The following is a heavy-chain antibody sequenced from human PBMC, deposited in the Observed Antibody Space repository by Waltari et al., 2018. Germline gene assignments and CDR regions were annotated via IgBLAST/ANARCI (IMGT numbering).Heavy chain of an antibody. Sequence: QVQLVQSGAEVKKPGASVKVSCKASGNTFTSYAMHWVRQAPGQRLEWMGWINAGNGNTKYSQKFQGRVTITRDTSASTAYMELSSLRSEDTAVYYCARDPSIAAAGIDFDYWGQGTLVTVSS. J-gene: IGHJ4*02. CDR3: ARDPSIAAAGIDFDY. CDR2: INAGNGNT. D-gene: IGHD6-13*01. CDR1: GNTFTSYA. V-gene: IGHV1-3*01.